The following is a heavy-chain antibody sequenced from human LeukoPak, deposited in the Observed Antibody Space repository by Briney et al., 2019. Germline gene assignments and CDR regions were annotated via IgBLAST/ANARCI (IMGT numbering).Heavy chain of an antibody. CDR3: ARDILIAAAGSFFDP. J-gene: IGHJ5*02. CDR1: GGSISSSSYY. CDR2: IYYSGST. Sequence: SETLSLTCTVSGGSISSSSYYWGWIRQPPGKGLEWIGSIYYSGSTYYNPPLKSRVTISVDTSKNQFSLKLSSVTAADTAVYYCARDILIAAAGSFFDPWGQGTLVTVSS. D-gene: IGHD6-13*01. V-gene: IGHV4-39*07.